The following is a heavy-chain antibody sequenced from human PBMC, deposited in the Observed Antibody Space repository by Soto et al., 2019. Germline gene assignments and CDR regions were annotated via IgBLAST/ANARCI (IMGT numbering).Heavy chain of an antibody. J-gene: IGHJ5*02. CDR1: GYTFTSYG. V-gene: IGHV1-18*04. Sequence: GASVKVSCKASGYTFTSYGISWVRQAPGQGLEWMGWISAYNGNTNYAQKLQGRVTMTTDTSTSTAYMELRSLRSDDTAVYYCARDQSDKGSSSLMWFDPWGQGTLVTVSS. CDR2: ISAYNGNT. D-gene: IGHD6-6*01. CDR3: ARDQSDKGSSSLMWFDP.